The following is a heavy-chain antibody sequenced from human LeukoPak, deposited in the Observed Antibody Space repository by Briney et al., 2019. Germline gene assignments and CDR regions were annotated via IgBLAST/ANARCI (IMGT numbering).Heavy chain of an antibody. CDR2: ISYDGSNK. D-gene: IGHD2-2*01. J-gene: IGHJ6*02. CDR3: ARDSSYCSSTSCYEDYGMDV. V-gene: IGHV3-30-3*01. Sequence: GGSLRLSCAASGFTFSSHAMHWVRQAPGKGLEWVAVISYDGSNKNYADSVKGRFTISRDNSKNTLYLQMNSLRAEDTAVYYCARDSSYCSSTSCYEDYGMDVWGQGTTVTVSS. CDR1: GFTFSSHA.